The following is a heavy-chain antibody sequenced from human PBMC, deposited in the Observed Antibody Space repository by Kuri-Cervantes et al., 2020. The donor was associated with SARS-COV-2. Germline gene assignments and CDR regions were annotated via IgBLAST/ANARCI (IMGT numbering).Heavy chain of an antibody. V-gene: IGHV4-34*01. CDR3: ARVSYDILTGYYLSPTFDY. D-gene: IGHD3-9*01. Sequence: SETLSLTCAVYGGSFSGYYWSWIRQPPGKGLEWIGSIYYSGSTYYNPFLKSRVTISVDTSKNQFSLKLSSVTAADTAVYYCARVSYDILTGYYLSPTFDYWGQGTLVTVSS. CDR2: IYYSGST. J-gene: IGHJ4*02. CDR1: GGSFSGYY.